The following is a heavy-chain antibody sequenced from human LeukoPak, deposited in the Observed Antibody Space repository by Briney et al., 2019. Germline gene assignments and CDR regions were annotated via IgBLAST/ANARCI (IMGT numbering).Heavy chain of an antibody. V-gene: IGHV3-43*01. CDR2: ISRDGGST. CDR1: GFTFDDYI. D-gene: IGHD3-10*01. J-gene: IGHJ4*02. CDR3: AKDKYYGSGSYHAYFDY. Sequence: GGSLRLSCAASGFTFDDYIMHWVRQAPGKGLEWVSLISRDGGSTYYEASVKGRFTISSDNSKNSLYLQMNSLRTEDTALYYCAKDKYYGSGSYHAYFDYWGQGTLVTVSS.